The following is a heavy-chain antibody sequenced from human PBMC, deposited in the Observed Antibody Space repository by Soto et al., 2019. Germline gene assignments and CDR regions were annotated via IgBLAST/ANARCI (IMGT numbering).Heavy chain of an antibody. V-gene: IGHV3-21*01. J-gene: IGHJ4*02. D-gene: IGHD4-17*01. CDR1: GFTFSSYS. CDR3: ARVGLYGDLIDY. CDR2: IISSSSYI. Sequence: PGGSLRLSCAASGFTFSSYSMNWVRQAPGKGLEWVSSIISSSSYIYYADSVKGRFTISRDNAKNSLYLQMNSLRAEDTAVYYCARVGLYGDLIDYWGQGTLVTVSS.